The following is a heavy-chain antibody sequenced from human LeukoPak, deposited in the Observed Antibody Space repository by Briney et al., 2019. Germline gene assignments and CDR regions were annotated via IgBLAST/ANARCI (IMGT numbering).Heavy chain of an antibody. CDR2: VNHSGST. D-gene: IGHD2-2*01. J-gene: IGHJ4*02. CDR1: GGSFSGYY. V-gene: IGHV4-34*01. Sequence: SETLSLTCAVYGGSFSGYYWSWIRQPPGKGLEWIGEVNHSGSTNYNPSLKSRVTISVDASKNQFSLKLNSVTAADTAVYYCANLQLLSDYYFDYWGQGTLVTVSS. CDR3: ANLQLLSDYYFDY.